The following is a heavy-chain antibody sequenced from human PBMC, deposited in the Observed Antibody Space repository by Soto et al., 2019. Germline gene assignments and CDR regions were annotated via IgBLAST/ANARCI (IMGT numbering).Heavy chain of an antibody. D-gene: IGHD3-16*01. CDR2: MNPNSGNT. J-gene: IGHJ6*02. Sequence: QVQLVQSGAEVKKPGASVKVSCKASGYTFTSYDINWVRQANGQGLEWMGWMNPNSGNTGYAQKFQGRATMTRNTSISTAYMGRISLRFEDTAVYYCARGFVSGHVWGQGTTVTVSS. CDR3: ARGFVSGHV. CDR1: GYTFTSYD. V-gene: IGHV1-8*01.